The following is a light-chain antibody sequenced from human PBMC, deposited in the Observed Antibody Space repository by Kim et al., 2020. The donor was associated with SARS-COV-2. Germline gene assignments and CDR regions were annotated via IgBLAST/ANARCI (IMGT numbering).Light chain of an antibody. CDR1: NSNIGNNY. J-gene: IGLJ2*01. V-gene: IGLV1-51*01. CDR3: GTWDNSLSSGV. Sequence: GQKVTISCSGSNSNIGNNYVSWYQHLPGTAPKLLIYDNNKRPSGIPDRFSASKSGTSATLGITGLQTGDEADYYCGTWDNSLSSGVFGGGTKLTVL. CDR2: DNN.